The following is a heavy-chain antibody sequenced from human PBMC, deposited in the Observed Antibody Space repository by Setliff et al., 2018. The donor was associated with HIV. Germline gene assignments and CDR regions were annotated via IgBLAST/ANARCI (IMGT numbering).Heavy chain of an antibody. CDR2: IKQDGSEK. J-gene: IGHJ4*02. V-gene: IGHV3-7*01. CDR1: GFTFSSYW. D-gene: IGHD2-8*01. CDR3: ARAPLLMVYATDY. Sequence: PGRSLKISCAASGFTFSSYWMSWVRQAPGKGLEWVANIKQDGSEKYYVDSVKGRFTISRDNAKNSLYLQMNSLRAEDTAVYYCARAPLLMVYATDYWGQGTLVTVSS.